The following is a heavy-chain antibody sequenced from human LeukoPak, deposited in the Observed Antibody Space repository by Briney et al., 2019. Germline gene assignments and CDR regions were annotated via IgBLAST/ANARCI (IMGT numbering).Heavy chain of an antibody. Sequence: GGSLRLSCAASGFTFSSYGMHWVRQAPGKGLEWVAFIRYDGSNKYYADSVKGRFTISRDNSKNTLYLQMNSLRAEDTAVYYCAKDLAGYSSSPAGFDIWGQGTMVTVSS. CDR1: GFTFSSYG. V-gene: IGHV3-30*02. CDR2: IRYDGSNK. CDR3: AKDLAGYSSSPAGFDI. D-gene: IGHD6-13*01. J-gene: IGHJ3*02.